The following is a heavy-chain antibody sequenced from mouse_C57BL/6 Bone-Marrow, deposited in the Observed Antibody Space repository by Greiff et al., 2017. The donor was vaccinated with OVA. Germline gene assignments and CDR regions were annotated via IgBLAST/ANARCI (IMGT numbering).Heavy chain of an antibody. CDR2: IDPSDSYT. D-gene: IGHD2-3*01. V-gene: IGHV1-59*01. Sequence: QVHVKQPGAELVRPGTSVKLSCKASGYTFTSYWMHWVKQRPGQGLEWIGVIDPSDSYTNYNQKFKGKATLTVDTSSSTAYMQLSSLTSEDSAVYYCARKDGYSGYWGQGTTLTVSS. J-gene: IGHJ2*01. CDR3: ARKDGYSGY. CDR1: GYTFTSYW.